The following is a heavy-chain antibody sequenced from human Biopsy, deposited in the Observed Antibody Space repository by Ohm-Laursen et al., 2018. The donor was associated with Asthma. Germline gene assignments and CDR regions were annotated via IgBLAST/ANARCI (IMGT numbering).Heavy chain of an antibody. CDR2: ISWNSGSI. CDR3: AKGEWELLEANFDY. CDR1: GFTFDDYA. Sequence: SLRLSCAASGFTFDDYAMHWVRQAPGKGLEWVSGISWNSGSIGYADSVKGRFTISRDNAKNSLYPQMNSLRAEDTALYYCAKGEWELLEANFDYWGQGTPVTVSS. J-gene: IGHJ4*02. D-gene: IGHD1-26*01. V-gene: IGHV3-9*01.